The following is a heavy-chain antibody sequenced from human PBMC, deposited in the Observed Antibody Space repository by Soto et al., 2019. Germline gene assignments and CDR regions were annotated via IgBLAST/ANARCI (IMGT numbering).Heavy chain of an antibody. J-gene: IGHJ5*02. Sequence: PSETLSLTCTASGASVSTGAYYWGWVRQSPGRGLEWIGYVYESGYTYYNMSLKSRLTISLDRSNNQFSLGLTSVTAADTAVYYCVRALRHTAMVYPWLDPWGQGTLVTVSS. D-gene: IGHD5-18*01. CDR3: VRALRHTAMVYPWLDP. CDR2: VYESGYT. CDR1: GASVSTGAYY. V-gene: IGHV4-31*03.